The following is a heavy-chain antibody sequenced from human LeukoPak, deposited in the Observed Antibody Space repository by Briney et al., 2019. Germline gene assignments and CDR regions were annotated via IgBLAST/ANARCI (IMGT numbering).Heavy chain of an antibody. J-gene: IGHJ5*02. CDR3: ARHRFTIFVVVSNNWFDP. CDR1: GGTFSSYA. Sequence: ASVKVSCKASGGTFSSYAISWVRQAPGQGLEWMGGIIPIFGTANYAQKFQGRVTITTDESTSTAYMELSSLRSEDTAVYYCARHRFTIFVVVSNNWFDPWGQGTLVTVSS. CDR2: IIPIFGTA. V-gene: IGHV1-69*05. D-gene: IGHD3-3*01.